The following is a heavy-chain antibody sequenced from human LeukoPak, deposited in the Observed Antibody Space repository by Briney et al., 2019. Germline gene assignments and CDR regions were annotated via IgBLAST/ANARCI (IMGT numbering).Heavy chain of an antibody. CDR2: IRYDGSNK. J-gene: IGHJ4*02. Sequence: GGSLRLSCAASGFTFSSYGMHWVRQAPGKGLEWVAFIRYDGSNKYYADSVKGRFTISRDNSKNTLYLQMNSLRAEDTAVYYCAKALPSRIQLWLSPFDYWGQGTLVTVSS. CDR1: GFTFSSYG. CDR3: AKALPSRIQLWLSPFDY. D-gene: IGHD5-18*01. V-gene: IGHV3-30*02.